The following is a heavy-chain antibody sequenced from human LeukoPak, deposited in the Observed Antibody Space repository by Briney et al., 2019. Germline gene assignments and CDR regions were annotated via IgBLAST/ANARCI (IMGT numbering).Heavy chain of an antibody. J-gene: IGHJ4*02. V-gene: IGHV3-7*03. CDR1: GFTFGKYW. CDR2: IKLDGSEK. D-gene: IGHD3-3*01. CDR3: ARDQYDTWSRRGNFDS. Sequence: GRSLRLSCVASGFTFGKYWMSWVRQAPGKGLEWVANIKLDGSEKNYVDSVKGRFTISRDNTKNSLYLQMNSLRVEDTAVFYCARDQYDTWSRRGNFDSWGQGTLVIVSS.